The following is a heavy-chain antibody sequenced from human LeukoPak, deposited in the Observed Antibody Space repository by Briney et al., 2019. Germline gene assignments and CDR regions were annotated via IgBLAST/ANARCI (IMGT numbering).Heavy chain of an antibody. J-gene: IGHJ4*02. CDR3: ARVDTAMVFDY. D-gene: IGHD5-18*01. V-gene: IGHV3-7*04. CDR2: IKQDGSEK. CDR1: GFTFSSYG. Sequence: PGGSLRLSCAASGFTFSSYGMHWVRQAPGKGLEWVANIKQDGSEKYYVDSVKGRFTISRDNAKNSLYLQMNSLRAEDTAVYYCARVDTAMVFDYWGQGTLVTVSS.